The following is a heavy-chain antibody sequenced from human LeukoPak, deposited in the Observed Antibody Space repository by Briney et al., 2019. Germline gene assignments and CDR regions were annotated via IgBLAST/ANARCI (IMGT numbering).Heavy chain of an antibody. CDR2: IYWDDDM. Sequence: SGPTLVKPTQTLTLTCTFSGFSLSTSGGGVGWIRQPPGKALEWLALIYWDDDMRYNPSLKSRLTATKDTSKNQVVLTMTSMDPVDTATYYCAHRRYGDYTYFDYWGQGTLVTVSS. CDR3: AHRRYGDYTYFDY. CDR1: GFSLSTSGGG. J-gene: IGHJ4*02. D-gene: IGHD4-17*01. V-gene: IGHV2-5*02.